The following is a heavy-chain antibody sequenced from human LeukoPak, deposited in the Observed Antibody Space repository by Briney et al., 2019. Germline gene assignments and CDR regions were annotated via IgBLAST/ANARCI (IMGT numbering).Heavy chain of an antibody. CDR3: TKAEGYDILTGLDY. V-gene: IGHV3-23*01. J-gene: IGHJ4*02. CDR2: IGASGGST. CDR1: GFTFSSYA. Sequence: GGSLRLSCATSGFTFSSYAMSWVRQAPGKGLEWVSGIGASGGSTYYADSVKGRFTISRDNSKNTLYLQMNSLRTEDTAVYYCTKAEGYDILTGLDYWGQGTLVTVSS. D-gene: IGHD3-9*01.